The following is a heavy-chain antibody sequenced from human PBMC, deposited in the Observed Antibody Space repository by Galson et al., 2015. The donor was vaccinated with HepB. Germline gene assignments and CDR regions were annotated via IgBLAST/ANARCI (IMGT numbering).Heavy chain of an antibody. CDR1: GFTFSRYG. J-gene: IGHJ4*02. V-gene: IGHV3-33*01. Sequence: SLRLSCAASGFTFSRYGMQWVRQAPSKGLEWVADIRYDGRNKYYADSVRGRFTISRDNSKKTLYLQMDSLRDEDTAVYYCTGDRFETNPMDVVPGTIVKWGQGTLVTVSS. D-gene: IGHD1-1*01. CDR2: IRYDGRNK. CDR3: TGDRFETNPMDVVPGTIVK.